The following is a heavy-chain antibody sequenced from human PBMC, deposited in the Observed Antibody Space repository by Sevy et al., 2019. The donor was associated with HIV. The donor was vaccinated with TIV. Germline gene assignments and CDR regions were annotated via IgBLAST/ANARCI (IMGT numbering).Heavy chain of an antibody. CDR2: IWNDGSNK. J-gene: IGHJ4*02. CDR1: GFTFSDYG. D-gene: IGHD3-10*02. V-gene: IGHV3-33*01. Sequence: GGSLRLSCAASGFTFSDYGMHWVRQAPGKGLEWVAVIWNDGSNKYYADSVKGRCTTSRDNSSNTLYLQMNSLRAEDTAVYYCARDVRGEGIRPGDLDYWGQGTLVTVSS. CDR3: ARDVRGEGIRPGDLDY.